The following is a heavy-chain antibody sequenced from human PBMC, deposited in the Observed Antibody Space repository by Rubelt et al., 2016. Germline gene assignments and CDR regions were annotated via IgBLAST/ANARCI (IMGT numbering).Heavy chain of an antibody. CDR3: ASLGIFEGGVDY. Sequence: APGKGLEWVSVIYSGGSTYYADSVKGRFTISRDNSKNTLYLQMNSLRAEGTAVYYCASLGIFEGGVDYWGQGTLVTVSS. V-gene: IGHV3-53*01. CDR2: IYSGGST. J-gene: IGHJ4*02. D-gene: IGHD3-3*01.